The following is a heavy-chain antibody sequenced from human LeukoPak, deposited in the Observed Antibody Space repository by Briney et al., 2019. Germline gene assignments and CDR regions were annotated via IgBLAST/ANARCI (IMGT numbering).Heavy chain of an antibody. CDR3: ARPRGDYGINWFDP. CDR1: GFTFSSYW. CDR2: IKQDGSEK. J-gene: IGHJ5*02. V-gene: IGHV3-7*01. Sequence: GGSLRLSCAASGFTFSSYWMSWVRQAPGKGLEWVANIKQDGSEKYYVDSVKGRFTISRDNAKTSLYLQMNSLRAEDTALYYCARPRGDYGINWFDPWGQGTLVTVSS. D-gene: IGHD4-17*01.